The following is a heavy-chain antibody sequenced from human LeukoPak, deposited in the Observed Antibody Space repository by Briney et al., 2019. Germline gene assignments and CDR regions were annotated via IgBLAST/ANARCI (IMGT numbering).Heavy chain of an antibody. V-gene: IGHV1-2*02. CDR2: INPNSGGT. Sequence: ASVKVSCKASGYTFTGYYMHWVRQAPGQGLEWMGWINPNSGGTNYAQKFQGRVTMTRDTSISTAYMELSSLRSEDTAVYYCARGTIFGVVRLELDVWGKGTTVTVSS. D-gene: IGHD3-3*01. CDR3: ARGTIFGVVRLELDV. CDR1: GYTFTGYY. J-gene: IGHJ6*04.